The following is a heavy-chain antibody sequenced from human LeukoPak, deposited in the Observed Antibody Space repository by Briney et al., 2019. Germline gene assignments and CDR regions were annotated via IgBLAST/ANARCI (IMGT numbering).Heavy chain of an antibody. CDR2: INTNTGNP. D-gene: IGHD2/OR15-2a*01. V-gene: IGHV7-4-1*02. Sequence: ASVKVSCKASGYTFTNYAMSWVRQAPGQGLEWMGWINTNTGNPTYAQGFTGRFVFCLDTPVSTAYLQISSLKAEDTAVYYCAKSTTCDYWGQGTLVTVSS. J-gene: IGHJ4*02. CDR1: GYTFTNYA. CDR3: AKSTTCDY.